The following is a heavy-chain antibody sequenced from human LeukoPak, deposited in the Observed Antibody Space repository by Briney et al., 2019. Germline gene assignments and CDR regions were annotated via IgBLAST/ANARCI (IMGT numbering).Heavy chain of an antibody. D-gene: IGHD4-17*01. CDR2: ISAYNGNT. V-gene: IGHV1-18*01. CDR3: ARDGWLYGDIRPIYFDY. Sequence: ASVKVSCKASGYTFTSYGISWVRQAPGQGLEWMGWISAYNGNTNYAQKLQGRVTMTTDTSTSTAYMELRGLRSDDTAVYYCARDGWLYGDIRPIYFDYWGQGTLVTVSS. CDR1: GYTFTSYG. J-gene: IGHJ4*02.